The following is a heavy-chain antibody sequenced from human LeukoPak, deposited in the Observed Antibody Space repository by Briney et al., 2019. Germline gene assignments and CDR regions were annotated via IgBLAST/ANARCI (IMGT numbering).Heavy chain of an antibody. J-gene: IGHJ3*02. V-gene: IGHV4-61*01. Sequence: SETLSLTCTVSGYSISSGYYWGWIRQPPGKKLEWIGYVHYSGSTNSNPSLKSRVTISVDTSKNQFSLKLSSVTAADTAVYYCVRSDNSDALDAFDIWGQGTMVTVSS. CDR1: GYSISSGYY. CDR3: VRSDNSDALDAFDI. CDR2: VHYSGST. D-gene: IGHD6-19*01.